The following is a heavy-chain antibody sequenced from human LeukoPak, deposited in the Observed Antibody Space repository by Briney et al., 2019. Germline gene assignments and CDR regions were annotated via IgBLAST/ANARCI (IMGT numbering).Heavy chain of an antibody. CDR3: AKRREEWELLGEFDY. J-gene: IGHJ4*02. D-gene: IGHD1-26*01. CDR1: GFTFSSYA. CDR2: ISGSGGST. Sequence: GGSPRLSCAASGFTFSSYAMSWVRQAPGKGLEWVSAISGSGGSTYYADSVKGRFTISRDNSKNTLYLQMNSLRAEDTAVYYCAKRREEWELLGEFDYWGQGTLVTVSS. V-gene: IGHV3-23*01.